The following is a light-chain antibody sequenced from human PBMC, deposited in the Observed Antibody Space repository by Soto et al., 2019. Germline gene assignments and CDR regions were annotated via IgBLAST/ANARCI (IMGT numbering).Light chain of an antibody. V-gene: IGLV1-44*01. CDR1: SSNIGSNT. CDR3: AAWDDSLNGVV. Sequence: QSVLTQPPSASGTPGQRVTISCSGSSSNIGSNTVNWYQQLPGTAPNLLIYSNNHRPSAVPDRFSGSKSGTSASLAISGLQSEDEADYYCAAWDDSLNGVVFGGGTKLTVL. CDR2: SNN. J-gene: IGLJ2*01.